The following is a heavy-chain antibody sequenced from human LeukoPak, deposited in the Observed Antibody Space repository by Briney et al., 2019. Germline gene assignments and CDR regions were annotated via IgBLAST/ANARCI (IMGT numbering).Heavy chain of an antibody. Sequence: PGGSLRLSCAASGFTFSSYSMNWVRQAPGKGLEWVSYISSSSSTIYYADSVRGLFTISRDNAKNSLYLQMNSLRDEDTAVYYCARRNYYGSGSLGRPFDYWGQGTLVTVSS. CDR2: ISSSSSTI. J-gene: IGHJ4*02. D-gene: IGHD3-10*01. CDR1: GFTFSSYS. V-gene: IGHV3-48*02. CDR3: ARRNYYGSGSLGRPFDY.